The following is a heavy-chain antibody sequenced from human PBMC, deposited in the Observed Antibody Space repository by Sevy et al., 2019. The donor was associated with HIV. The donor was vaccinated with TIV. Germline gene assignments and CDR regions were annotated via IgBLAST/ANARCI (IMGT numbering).Heavy chain of an antibody. V-gene: IGHV3-30*02. D-gene: IGHD6-13*01. J-gene: IGHJ4*02. Sequence: GGSLRLSCAASGFTFSSYGMHWVRQAPGKGLEWVAFIRYDGSNKYYADSVKGRFTISRDNSKNTLYLQMNSLRAEDTAVYYCAKAAIGQQLPHFDYWGQGTLVTVSS. CDR1: GFTFSSYG. CDR3: AKAAIGQQLPHFDY. CDR2: IRYDGSNK.